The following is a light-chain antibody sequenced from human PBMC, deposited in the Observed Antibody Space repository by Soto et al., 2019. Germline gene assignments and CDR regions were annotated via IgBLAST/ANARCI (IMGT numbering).Light chain of an antibody. CDR1: QSVSSN. CDR3: QQYNNWPFT. CDR2: GAS. J-gene: IGKJ3*01. Sequence: EIVMTQSPATLSVSPGERATLSCRASQSVSSNLAWYQQKPGQAPRLLIYGASTRATGIPARFSGSGSGTECKLTISRLQYEDFAVYYCQQYNNWPFTFGPGTKVDIK. V-gene: IGKV3-15*01.